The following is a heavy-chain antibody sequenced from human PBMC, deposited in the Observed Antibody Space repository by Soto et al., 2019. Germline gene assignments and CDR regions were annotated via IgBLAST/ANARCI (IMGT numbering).Heavy chain of an antibody. CDR2: ISGSGGST. CDR1: GFTFSSYA. D-gene: IGHD1-26*01. CDR3: AKDLIVGSTRAVAADAFDI. V-gene: IGHV3-23*01. Sequence: GGSLRLSCAASGFTFSSYAMSWFRQAPGKGLEWVSAISGSGGSTYYADSVKGRFTISRDNSKNTLYLQMNSLRAEDTAVYYCAKDLIVGSTRAVAADAFDIWGQGTRVTV. J-gene: IGHJ3*02.